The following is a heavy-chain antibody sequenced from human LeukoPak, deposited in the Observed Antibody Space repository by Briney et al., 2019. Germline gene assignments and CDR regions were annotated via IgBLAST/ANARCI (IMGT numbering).Heavy chain of an antibody. CDR1: GFTFSNYA. V-gene: IGHV3-23*01. CDR3: AREMTIITYSFDS. D-gene: IGHD5-24*01. CDR2: ISETGGTI. J-gene: IGHJ4*02. Sequence: PGGSLRLSCAPSGFTFSNYAMSWVRQAPGKGPEWVSAISETGGTIHYADSVRGRFIISRDNSKNTLYLQMNSLRAEDTAVYYCAREMTIITYSFDSWGQGTLVTVSS.